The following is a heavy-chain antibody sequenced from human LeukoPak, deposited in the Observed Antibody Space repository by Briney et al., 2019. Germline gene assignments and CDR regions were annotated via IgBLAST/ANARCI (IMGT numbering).Heavy chain of an antibody. V-gene: IGHV3-53*01. J-gene: IGHJ4*02. D-gene: IGHD4/OR15-4a*01. CDR2: IYSDNT. CDR3: ARRAGAYSHPYDY. Sequence: GGSLRLSCTVSGFTVSSNSMSWVRQAPGKGLEWVSFIYSDNTHYSDSVKGRFTISRDNSKNTLYLQMNSLRAEDTAVYYSARRAGAYSHPYDYWGQGTLVTVSS. CDR1: GFTVSSNS.